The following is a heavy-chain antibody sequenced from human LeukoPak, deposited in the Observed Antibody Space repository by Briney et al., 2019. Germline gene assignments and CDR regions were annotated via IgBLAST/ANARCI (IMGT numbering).Heavy chain of an antibody. CDR2: ISGSGGST. Sequence: RSGGSLRLSCAASGFTFSSYAMSWVRQAPGKGLEWVSAISGSGGSTYYADSVKGRFTISRDDSKNTLYLQMNSLRAEDTAVYYCAKEGRYYDSSGTLNGDFFDYWGQGTLVTVSS. D-gene: IGHD3-22*01. CDR1: GFTFSSYA. CDR3: AKEGRYYDSSGTLNGDFFDY. V-gene: IGHV3-23*01. J-gene: IGHJ4*02.